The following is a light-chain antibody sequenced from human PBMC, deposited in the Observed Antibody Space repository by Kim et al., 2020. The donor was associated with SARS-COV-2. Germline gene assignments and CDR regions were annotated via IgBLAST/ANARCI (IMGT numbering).Light chain of an antibody. CDR3: ATWDDSLKV. CDR2: SND. CDR1: TSNLERNY. J-gene: IGLJ1*01. V-gene: IGLV1-47*01. Sequence: TPGNKGTISCPGSTSNLERNYVFWYQQLPGAAPKLLIYSNDQRPSGVPDRFSGSKSGTSASLAISGLRSDDEADYFCATWDDSLKVFGTGTKVTVL.